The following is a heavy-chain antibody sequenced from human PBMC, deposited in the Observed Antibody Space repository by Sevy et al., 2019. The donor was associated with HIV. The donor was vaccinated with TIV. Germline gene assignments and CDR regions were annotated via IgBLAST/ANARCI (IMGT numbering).Heavy chain of an antibody. D-gene: IGHD2-21*01. Sequence: GGSLRLSCAASGFTFSSYSMNWVRQAPGKGLEWVSYISSSSSTINYGDSVKGRFTISRDNAKNSLYLQMNSLRAEDTAVYYWSRANSILGWSQDSGSGMDVGGQGTTVTVSS. CDR2: ISSSSSTI. CDR3: SRANSILGWSQDSGSGMDV. V-gene: IGHV3-48*01. CDR1: GFTFSSYS. J-gene: IGHJ6*02.